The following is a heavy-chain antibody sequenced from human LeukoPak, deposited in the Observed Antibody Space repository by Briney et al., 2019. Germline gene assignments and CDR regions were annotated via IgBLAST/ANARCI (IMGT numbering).Heavy chain of an antibody. J-gene: IGHJ5*02. CDR2: INPDGGNT. Sequence: ASVKVSCKASGYTFTGYYMHWVRQAPGQVLEWMGLINPDGGNTNYAQNFQGRVTLTRDMSTSTGYMELRSLRSDDTAVYYCARGARPINMVRGNWFDPWGQGTLVTVSS. CDR3: ARGARPINMVRGNWFDP. CDR1: GYTFTGYY. D-gene: IGHD3-10*01. V-gene: IGHV1-46*01.